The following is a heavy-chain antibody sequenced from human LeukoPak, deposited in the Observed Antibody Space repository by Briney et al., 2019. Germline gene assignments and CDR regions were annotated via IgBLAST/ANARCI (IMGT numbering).Heavy chain of an antibody. CDR1: GFTFSSYA. J-gene: IGHJ5*02. CDR3: AKDPPYYDFWSGRPNWFDP. V-gene: IGHV3-23*01. CDR2: ISGSGGST. Sequence: PGGSLRLSCAASGFTFSSYAMSWVRQAPGKGLEWVSAISGSGGSTYYADSVKGRFTISRDNSKNTLYLQMNSLRAEDTAVYYCAKDPPYYDFWSGRPNWFDPWGQGTLVTVSS. D-gene: IGHD3-3*01.